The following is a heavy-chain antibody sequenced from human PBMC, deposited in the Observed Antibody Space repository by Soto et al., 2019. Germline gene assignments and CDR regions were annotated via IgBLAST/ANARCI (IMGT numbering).Heavy chain of an antibody. CDR1: GFTFSSYW. CDR2: IKEDGSEK. J-gene: IGHJ4*02. V-gene: IGHV3-7*01. CDR3: ARERYHYGSGDY. Sequence: GGSLRLSCAASGFTFSSYWMSWVRQAPGKGLEWVANIKEDGSEKNYVDSVKGQFTISRDNAKNSLYLQMNSLRAEDTAVYYCARERYHYGSGDYWGQGTLVTVSS. D-gene: IGHD3-10*01.